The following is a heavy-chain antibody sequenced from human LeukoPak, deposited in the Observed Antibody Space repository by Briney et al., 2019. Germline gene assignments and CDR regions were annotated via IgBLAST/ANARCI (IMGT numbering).Heavy chain of an antibody. V-gene: IGHV3-23*01. J-gene: IGHJ4*02. CDR3: AKGGDYRY. D-gene: IGHD4-17*01. Sequence: GGSLRLSCEASGFTFRNYAMSWVRQAAGKRPEWVSIISGSVNATYYADSVKGRFTVSRDNSKNTLYLQMNSLRVEDTAVYYCAKGGDYRYWGQGSQVTVSS. CDR1: GFTFRNYA. CDR2: ISGSVNAT.